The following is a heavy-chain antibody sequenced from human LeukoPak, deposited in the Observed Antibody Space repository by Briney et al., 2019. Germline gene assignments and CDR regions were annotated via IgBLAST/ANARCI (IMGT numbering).Heavy chain of an antibody. Sequence: SETLSLTCTVSGGSISGPYWSWIRQPAGKGLEWIGRIYMTGSTNYNPSLKSRVTMSVDMSKNQFSLKLSSVTAADTAVYFCARVALFGSGSYYWFDHWGQGTLVTVSS. CDR3: ARVALFGSGSYYWFDH. CDR1: GGSISGPY. V-gene: IGHV4-4*07. CDR2: IYMTGST. D-gene: IGHD3-10*01. J-gene: IGHJ5*02.